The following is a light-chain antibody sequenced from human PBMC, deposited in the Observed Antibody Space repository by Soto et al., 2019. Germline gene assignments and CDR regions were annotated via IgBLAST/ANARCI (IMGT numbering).Light chain of an antibody. V-gene: IGKV1-27*01. CDR2: AAS. CDR1: QGISNY. J-gene: IGKJ3*01. CDR3: QKYNSAPRGT. Sequence: DIQMTQSPSSLSASVGDRVTITCRASQGISNYLAWYQQKPGKVPKLLIYAASTLQSGVPSRFSGSGSGTDFTLTISSLQPEDVATYYCQKYNSAPRGTFGPGTKVDI.